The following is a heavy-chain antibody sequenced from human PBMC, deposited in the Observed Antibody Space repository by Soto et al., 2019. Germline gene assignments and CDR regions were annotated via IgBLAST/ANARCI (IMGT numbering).Heavy chain of an antibody. D-gene: IGHD3-22*01. CDR2: ISSSSTSI. V-gene: IGHV3-11*01. CDR3: ARVPISMTVVVKDGMDV. Sequence: QVQLVESGGGSVKPGGSLRLSCAASGFIFTDYYMSWIRQAPGKGLEWVSYISSSSTSIYYADSVKGRFTISRDNAKKSLYLQMNSLRAEDTAVYYCARVPISMTVVVKDGMDVWGQGTTVTVSS. CDR1: GFIFTDYY. J-gene: IGHJ6*02.